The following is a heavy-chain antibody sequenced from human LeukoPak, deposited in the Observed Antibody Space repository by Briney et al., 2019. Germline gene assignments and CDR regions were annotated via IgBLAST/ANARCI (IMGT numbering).Heavy chain of an antibody. D-gene: IGHD2-2*02. V-gene: IGHV4-38-2*01. CDR1: GYSISSGYY. Sequence: PSETVSLTCAVSGYSISSGYYWGWIRQPPGKGLEWIGSIYHSGSTYYNPSLKSRVTISVDTSKNQFSLKLSSVTAADTAVYYCARHHIVVVPAAIYARREDWFDPWGQETLVTVSS. CDR2: IYHSGST. J-gene: IGHJ5*02. CDR3: ARHHIVVVPAAIYARREDWFDP.